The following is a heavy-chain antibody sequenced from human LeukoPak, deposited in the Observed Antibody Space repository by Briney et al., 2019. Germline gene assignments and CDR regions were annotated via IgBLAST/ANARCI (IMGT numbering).Heavy chain of an antibody. CDR3: ARVSESEWNFDL. J-gene: IGHJ2*01. CDR1: GGSIHSY. Sequence: SETLSLTCTVSGGSIHSYWSWIRQPAGKGLEWIGRISGSGTITYNPALQSRLTISIDTSKNQFSLKLMSVTAADTAVYYCARVSESEWNFDLWGRGTLVTVSS. CDR2: ISGSGTI. D-gene: IGHD1-14*01. V-gene: IGHV4-4*07.